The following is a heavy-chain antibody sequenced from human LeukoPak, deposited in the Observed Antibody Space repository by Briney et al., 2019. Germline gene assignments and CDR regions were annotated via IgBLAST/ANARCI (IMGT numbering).Heavy chain of an antibody. D-gene: IGHD1-26*01. J-gene: IGHJ4*02. Sequence: PSETLSLTCIVSGGSISSGDYYWSWIRQPPGKGLEWIGEINHSGSTNYNPSLKSRVTISVDTSKNQFSLKLSSVTAADTAVYYCATTRRGSRFYDYWGQGTLVTVSS. CDR1: GGSISSGDYY. CDR3: ATTRRGSRFYDY. CDR2: INHSGST. V-gene: IGHV4-39*07.